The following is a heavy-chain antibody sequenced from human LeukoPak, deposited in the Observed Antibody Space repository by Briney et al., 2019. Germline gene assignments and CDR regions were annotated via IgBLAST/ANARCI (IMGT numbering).Heavy chain of an antibody. Sequence: QPGGSLRLSCAASGFTFSSYWMHWVRQAPGKGLLWVSLINSDGNNRGYADSVKGRFTVSRDNAKNTLYLQMNSLRAEDTAVYYCARDVGYSIPLWGQGTLVTVSS. D-gene: IGHD6-13*01. J-gene: IGHJ4*02. V-gene: IGHV3-74*01. CDR3: ARDVGYSIPL. CDR2: INSDGNNR. CDR1: GFTFSSYW.